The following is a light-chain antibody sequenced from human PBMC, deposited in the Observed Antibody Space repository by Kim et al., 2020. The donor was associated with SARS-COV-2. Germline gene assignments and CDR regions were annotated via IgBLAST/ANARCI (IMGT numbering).Light chain of an antibody. CDR1: QGISTH. CDR3: QQINSFPLT. CDR2: AAS. Sequence: ASVGDGVTITCRASQGISTHLAWYQQKAGRAPRSLIYAASSLESGVPSRFSGRGSGTEFTLAINSLQPEDFATYYCQQINSFPLTFGGGTKVDIK. V-gene: IGKV1-9*01. J-gene: IGKJ4*01.